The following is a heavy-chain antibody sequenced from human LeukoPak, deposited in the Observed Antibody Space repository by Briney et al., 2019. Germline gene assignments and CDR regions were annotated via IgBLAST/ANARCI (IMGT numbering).Heavy chain of an antibody. CDR1: GGSISSGGSS. CDR3: ARMVYDRSGYHFDY. V-gene: IGHV4-30-2*01. J-gene: IGHJ4*02. Sequence: SETLSLTCAVSGGSISSGGSSWSWVRQPPGKGLEWIGYIYHTGSTYYNPSLKSRVTISIDRSKNQFSLKLSSVTAADTAVYYCARMVYDRSGYHFDYWGQGTLVTVSS. D-gene: IGHD3-22*01. CDR2: IYHTGST.